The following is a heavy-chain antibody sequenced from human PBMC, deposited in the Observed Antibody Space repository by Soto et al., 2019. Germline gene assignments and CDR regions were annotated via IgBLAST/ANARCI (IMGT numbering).Heavy chain of an antibody. Sequence: EVQLLESGGGLVQPGGSLRLSCAASGFTFSSYAMSWVRQAPGKGLEWVSAMSGSGGNTYYADSVKGRFTISRDNSKNTLYLQMNSLRAEDTAVYYCAKGRHGCGGDCYDYWGQGTLVTVSS. V-gene: IGHV3-23*01. CDR1: GFTFSSYA. D-gene: IGHD2-21*01. J-gene: IGHJ4*02. CDR2: MSGSGGNT. CDR3: AKGRHGCGGDCYDY.